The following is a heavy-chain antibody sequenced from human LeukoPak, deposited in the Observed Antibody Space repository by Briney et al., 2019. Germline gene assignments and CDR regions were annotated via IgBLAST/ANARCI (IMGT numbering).Heavy chain of an antibody. D-gene: IGHD3-9*01. V-gene: IGHV1-69*04. CDR1: GGTFSSYA. Sequence: RASVKVSCKASGGTFSSYAISWVRQAPGQGLEWMGRIIPILGIANYAQKFQGRVTITADKSTSTAYMELSSLRSEDTAMYYCARHILTGYYAIDYWGQGTLVTVSS. CDR2: IIPILGIA. CDR3: ARHILTGYYAIDY. J-gene: IGHJ4*02.